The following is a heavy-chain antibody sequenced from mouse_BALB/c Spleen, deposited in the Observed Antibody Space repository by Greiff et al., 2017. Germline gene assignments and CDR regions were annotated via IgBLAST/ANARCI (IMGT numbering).Heavy chain of an antibody. CDR1: GYTFTSYW. V-gene: IGHV1-7*01. J-gene: IGHJ2*01. Sequence: VQLQQSGAELAKPGASVKMSCKASGYTFTSYWMHWVKQRPGQGLEWIGYINPSTGYTEYNQKFKDKATLTADKSSSTAYMQLSSLKSEDSAVYYCARRGYDYLYWGQGTTLTVSS. D-gene: IGHD2-4*01. CDR3: ARRGYDYLY. CDR2: INPSTGYT.